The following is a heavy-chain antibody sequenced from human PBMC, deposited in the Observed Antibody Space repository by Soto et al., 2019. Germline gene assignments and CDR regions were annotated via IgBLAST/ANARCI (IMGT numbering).Heavy chain of an antibody. CDR2: ISYSGTT. CDR3: ARTIYCSGGSCYRCDP. D-gene: IGHD2-15*01. CDR1: GSSISSSAYY. J-gene: IGHJ5*02. V-gene: IGHV4-39*01. Sequence: PSETLSLTCTVSGSSISSSAYYWGWIRRPPGKGLEWIGSISYSGTTHYNPSLKSRVTISVDTSKNQFSLKLSSVTAADTAVYYFARTIYCSGGSCYRCDPWCQGTLVIVSS.